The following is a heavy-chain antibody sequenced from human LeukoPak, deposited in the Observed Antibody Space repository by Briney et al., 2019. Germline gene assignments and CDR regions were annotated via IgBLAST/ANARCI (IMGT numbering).Heavy chain of an antibody. D-gene: IGHD1-7*01. CDR3: ARDLELESFNWFDP. Sequence: SETLSLTCTVSGGSISSYYWSWIRQPAGKGLEWIGRIYTSGSTNYNPSLKSRVIMSVDTSKNQFSLKLSSVTAADTAVYYCARDLELESFNWFDPWGQGTLVTVSS. CDR2: IYTSGST. CDR1: GGSISSYY. J-gene: IGHJ5*02. V-gene: IGHV4-4*07.